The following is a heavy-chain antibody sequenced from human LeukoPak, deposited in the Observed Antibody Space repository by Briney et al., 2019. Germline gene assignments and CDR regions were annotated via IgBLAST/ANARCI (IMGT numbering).Heavy chain of an antibody. CDR3: ARRQPFTHIAVAGTHNWFDP. V-gene: IGHV4-34*01. CDR1: GGSFSGYY. CDR2: INHSGST. Sequence: PSETLSLTCAVYGGSFSGYYWSWIRQPPGKGLEWIGEINHSGSTNYNPSLKSRVTISVDTSKNQFSLKLSSVTAADTAVYYCARRQPFTHIAVAGTHNWFDPWGQGTLVTVSS. D-gene: IGHD6-19*01. J-gene: IGHJ5*02.